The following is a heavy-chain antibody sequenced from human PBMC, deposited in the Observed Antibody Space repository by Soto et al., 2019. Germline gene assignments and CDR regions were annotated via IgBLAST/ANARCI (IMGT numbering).Heavy chain of an antibody. CDR3: AGSPDYRSGWSAGFYY. D-gene: IGHD6-19*01. V-gene: IGHV4-59*01. CDR1: ADFLTTYY. Sequence: SETLSLPCDVSADFLTTYYLNWIRYSPTKGLEWIGYIFYGGHPDYNPDLMGRALISVDTPKNQCSLKSSSVTAADTAIYSCAGSPDYRSGWSAGFYYLGRGTLGNVSS. CDR2: IFYGGHP. J-gene: IGHJ4*02.